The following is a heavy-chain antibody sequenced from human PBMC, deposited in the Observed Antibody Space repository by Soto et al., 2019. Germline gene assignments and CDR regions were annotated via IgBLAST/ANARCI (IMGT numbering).Heavy chain of an antibody. D-gene: IGHD4-17*01. J-gene: IGHJ2*01. Sequence: SETLSLTCTVSGGSISSSSYYWGWIRQPPGKGLEWIGSIYYSGSTYYNPSLKSRVTISVDTSKNQFSLKLSSVTAADTAVYYCAKDYGGNTYWYFDLWGRGTLVTVSS. CDR3: AKDYGGNTYWYFDL. CDR1: GGSISSSSYY. V-gene: IGHV4-39*07. CDR2: IYYSGST.